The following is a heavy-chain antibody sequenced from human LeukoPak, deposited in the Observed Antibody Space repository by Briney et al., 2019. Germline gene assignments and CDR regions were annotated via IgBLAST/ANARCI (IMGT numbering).Heavy chain of an antibody. CDR1: GFTFSSYE. D-gene: IGHD1-26*01. Sequence: GGSLRLSCAASGFTFSSYEMNWIRQAPGKGLEWVSYISSSGSTIYYADSVKGRFTISRDNAKNSLYLQMNSLRAEDTAVFYCALSRGSYFPFDSWGQGTLVTVSS. CDR2: ISSSGSTI. V-gene: IGHV3-48*03. J-gene: IGHJ4*02. CDR3: ALSRGSYFPFDS.